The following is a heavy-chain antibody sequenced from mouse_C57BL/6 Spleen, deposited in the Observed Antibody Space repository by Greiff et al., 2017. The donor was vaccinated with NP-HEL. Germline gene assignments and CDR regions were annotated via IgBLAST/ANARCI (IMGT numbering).Heavy chain of an antibody. V-gene: IGHV2-2*01. Sequence: VQLQQSGPGLVQPSQSLSITCTVSGFSLTSYGVHWVRQSPGKGLEWLGVIWSGGSTDYNAAFISRLSISKDNSKSQVFFKMNSLQADDTAIYHCARNGGYVGVYYAMDYWGQGTSVTVSS. D-gene: IGHD2-2*01. CDR1: GFSLTSYG. CDR3: ARNGGYVGVYYAMDY. J-gene: IGHJ4*01. CDR2: IWSGGST.